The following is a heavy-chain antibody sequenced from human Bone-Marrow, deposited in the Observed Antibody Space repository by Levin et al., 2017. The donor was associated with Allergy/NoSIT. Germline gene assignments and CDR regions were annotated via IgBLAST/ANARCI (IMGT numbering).Heavy chain of an antibody. CDR2: ITHSGRT. D-gene: IGHD1-1*01. J-gene: IGHJ3*01. CDR3: ARDTGGFAFDL. Sequence: PSETLSLTCTVSGGSFSIFYWSLIRQPPGKGLEWIGYITHSGRTNYNPSLKSRLTLSLDTSKNQFSLKLTSATAADTAVYYCARDTGGFAFDLWGQGTLVTVSS. CDR1: GGSFSIFY. V-gene: IGHV4-59*01.